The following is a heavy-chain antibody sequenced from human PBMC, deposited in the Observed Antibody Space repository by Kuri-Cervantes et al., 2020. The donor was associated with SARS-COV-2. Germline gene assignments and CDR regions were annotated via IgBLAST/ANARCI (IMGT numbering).Heavy chain of an antibody. V-gene: IGHV3-9*01. CDR2: ISWNSGSI. CDR3: AKDSAMDV. J-gene: IGHJ6*03. CDR1: GFTVSSNY. Sequence: LSLTCAASGFTVSSNYMSWVRQAPGKGLEWVSGISWNSGSIGYADSVKGRFTISRDNAKNSLYLQMNSLRAEDTALYYCAKDSAMDVWGKGTTVTVSS.